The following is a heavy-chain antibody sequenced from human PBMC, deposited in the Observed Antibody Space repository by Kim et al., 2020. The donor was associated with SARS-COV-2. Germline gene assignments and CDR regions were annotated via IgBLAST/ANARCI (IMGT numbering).Heavy chain of an antibody. CDR3: ARGLGYSSSLKAFDY. D-gene: IGHD6-13*01. CDR1: GFTFSSYE. V-gene: IGHV3-48*03. Sequence: GGSLRLSCAASGFTFSSYEMNWVRQAPGKGLEWVSYISSSGSTIYYADSVKGRFTISRDNAKNSLYLQMNSLRAEDTAVYYCARGLGYSSSLKAFDYWGQGTLVTVSS. CDR2: ISSSGSTI. J-gene: IGHJ4*02.